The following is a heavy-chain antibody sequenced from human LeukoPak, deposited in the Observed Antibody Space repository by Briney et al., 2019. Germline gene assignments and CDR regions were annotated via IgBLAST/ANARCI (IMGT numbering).Heavy chain of an antibody. CDR2: INHSGST. CDR3: ARVAPYIVVVVAATRVGALDI. Sequence: SETPSLTCAVYGGSFSGYYWSWIRQPPGKGLEWIGEINHSGSTNYNPSLMSRVTISVDTSKNQFSLKLSSVTAADTAVYYCARVAPYIVVVVAATRVGALDIWGQGTMVTVSS. CDR1: GGSFSGYY. D-gene: IGHD2-15*01. V-gene: IGHV4-34*01. J-gene: IGHJ3*02.